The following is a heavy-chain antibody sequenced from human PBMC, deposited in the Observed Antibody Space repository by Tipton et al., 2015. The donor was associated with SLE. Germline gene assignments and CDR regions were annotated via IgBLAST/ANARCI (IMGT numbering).Heavy chain of an antibody. D-gene: IGHD3-10*01. Sequence: TLSLTCTVSGGSISTHYWSLILQPPGKGLEWIGYIYYSGSTNYNPSLKSRVTISVDTSKNQFSLKLSSVTAADTAVYYCARLWFGELFFDYWGQGTLVTVSS. V-gene: IGHV4-59*11. CDR1: GGSISTHY. CDR3: ARLWFGELFFDY. CDR2: IYYSGST. J-gene: IGHJ4*02.